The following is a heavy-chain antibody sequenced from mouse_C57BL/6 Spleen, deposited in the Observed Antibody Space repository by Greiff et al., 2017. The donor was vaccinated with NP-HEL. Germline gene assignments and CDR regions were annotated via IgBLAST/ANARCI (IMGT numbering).Heavy chain of an antibody. J-gene: IGHJ1*03. CDR3: ARDGYYGSSFYWYFDV. D-gene: IGHD1-1*01. CDR2: ISYDGSN. V-gene: IGHV3-6*01. Sequence: ESGPGLVKPSQSLSLTCSVTGYSITSGYYWNWIRQFPGNKLEWMGYISYDGSNNYNPSLKNRISITRDTSKNQFFLKLNSVTTEDTATYYCARDGYYGSSFYWYFDVWGTGTTVTVSS. CDR1: GYSITSGYY.